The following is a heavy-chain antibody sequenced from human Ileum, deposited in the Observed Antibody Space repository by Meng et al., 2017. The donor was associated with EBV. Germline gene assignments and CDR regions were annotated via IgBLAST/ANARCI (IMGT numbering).Heavy chain of an antibody. CDR1: GDRVASDQTA. CDR3: AKSRTAKFDR. V-gene: IGHV6-1*01. J-gene: IGHJ5*02. CDR2: TYRRPRWYY. Sequence: SCPALVSRSHSISLSCAFSGDRVASDQTARNRIRKSTSRGLEWLGRTYRRPRWYYDYAISAKRRINISPDTSKNQVSLQLNSVTDEETVIYYCAKSRTAKFDRWGQGTLVTVSS.